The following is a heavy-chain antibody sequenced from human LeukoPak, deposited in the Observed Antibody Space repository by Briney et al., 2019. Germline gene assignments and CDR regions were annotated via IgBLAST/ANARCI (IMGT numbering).Heavy chain of an antibody. CDR2: INHSGST. CDR1: GGSFSGYY. V-gene: IGHV4-34*01. J-gene: IGHJ6*03. Sequence: SETLSLTCAVYGGSFSGYYWSWIRQPPGKGLEWIGEINHSGSTNYNPSLKSRVTTSVDTSKNQFSLQLSSVTAADTAVYYCARDGYSSSWFGYYYYYMDVWGKGTTVTVSS. D-gene: IGHD6-13*01. CDR3: ARDGYSSSWFGYYYYYMDV.